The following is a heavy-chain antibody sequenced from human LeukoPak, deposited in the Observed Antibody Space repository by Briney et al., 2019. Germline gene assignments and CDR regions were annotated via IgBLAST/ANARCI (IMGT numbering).Heavy chain of an antibody. V-gene: IGHV3-23*01. D-gene: IGHD3-22*01. CDR1: GFTFSSYA. CDR2: ISHNRGST. Sequence: GGSLRLSCAASGFTFSSYAMSWVRQAPGKGLEWVAGISHNRGSTSYGASVMGRLTISRDNPRNMLCMEMNSLRAEDTAVYYCSVMLRYYDGSGYWVQWGQGTLVTVSS. J-gene: IGHJ4*02. CDR3: SVMLRYYDGSGYWVQ.